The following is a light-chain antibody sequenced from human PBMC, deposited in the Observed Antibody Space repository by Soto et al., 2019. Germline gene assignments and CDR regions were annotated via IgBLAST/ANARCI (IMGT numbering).Light chain of an antibody. V-gene: IGLV1-47*02. CDR3: AAWDDSLSGVV. CDR2: GNS. J-gene: IGLJ3*02. CDR1: SSNIGFNA. Sequence: QSVLTQPPSASGTPGQRVTLSCSGSSSNIGFNAVNWYQQLPGTAPKLVMHGNSQRPSGVPDRFSGSKSGTSASLAISGLRTEVEAQYYCAAWDDSLSGVVSGGGTKLTVL.